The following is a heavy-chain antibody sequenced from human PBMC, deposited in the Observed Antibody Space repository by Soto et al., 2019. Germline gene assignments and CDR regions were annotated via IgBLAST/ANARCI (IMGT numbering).Heavy chain of an antibody. CDR1: GFSFSSYS. CDR2: ISGRGTTM. V-gene: IGHV3-48*02. Sequence: GGSLRLSCAASGFSFSSYSMNWVRQAPGKGLEWVSFISGRGTTMYYADSVKGRSTVSRDNARNSLDLQMNSLRDEDTAVYYCARLGYCRGTSRSHYFYYYGMDVWGQGTTVTVSS. D-gene: IGHD2-2*01. CDR3: ARLGYCRGTSRSHYFYYYGMDV. J-gene: IGHJ6*02.